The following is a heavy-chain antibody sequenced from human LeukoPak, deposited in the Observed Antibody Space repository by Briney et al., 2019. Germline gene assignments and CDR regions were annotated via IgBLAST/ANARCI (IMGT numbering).Heavy chain of an antibody. J-gene: IGHJ4*02. CDR1: GFTFSSTW. CDR3: ARDWYHAIDY. D-gene: IGHD2-2*01. CDR2: IESDGRRT. V-gene: IGHV3-74*03. Sequence: GGSLRLSSAASGFTFSSTWMHWVRQVPGKELVWVARIESDGRRTTYAESVKGRFTISRDNAKNTLYLEMNSLRVEDTAVYYCARDWYHAIDYWGQGTLVTVSS.